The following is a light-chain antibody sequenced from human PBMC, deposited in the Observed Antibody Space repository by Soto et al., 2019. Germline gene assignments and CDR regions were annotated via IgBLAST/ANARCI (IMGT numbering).Light chain of an antibody. Sequence: DIVMTQSPDSLAVSLGERATINCKSSQSVLYSSNNKTYLAWYQQRPGQPPELLIYWASTRESGVPARFSGSGSGTDSTLSNTSLQAEDVAVYDGQQDESTPPTVGQGTKVESK. V-gene: IGKV4-1*01. CDR1: QSVLYSSNNKTY. J-gene: IGKJ2*01. CDR2: WAS. CDR3: QQDESTPPT.